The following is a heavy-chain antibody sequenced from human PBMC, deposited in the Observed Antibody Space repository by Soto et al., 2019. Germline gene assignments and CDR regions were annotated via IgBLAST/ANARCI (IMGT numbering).Heavy chain of an antibody. V-gene: IGHV3-23*01. CDR1: GFTFSNYA. Sequence: EVQLLESGGGLVQPGRSLRLSCAASGFTFSNYAMSWVRQAPGQGLDLVSASSGSGGTTYYADSVKGRFTISRDNSKNTLFLQMNSLRAEDAAVYYCAKFFVETGSNSGWPWSFHYWGQGTLVTVSS. CDR2: SSGSGGTT. D-gene: IGHD6-25*01. CDR3: AKFFVETGSNSGWPWSFHY. J-gene: IGHJ4*02.